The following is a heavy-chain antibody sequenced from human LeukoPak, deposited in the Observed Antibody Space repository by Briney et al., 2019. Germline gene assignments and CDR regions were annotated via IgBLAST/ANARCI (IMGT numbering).Heavy chain of an antibody. CDR3: ARLIAVAAKTWFDP. V-gene: IGHV4-59*08. D-gene: IGHD6-19*01. J-gene: IGHJ5*02. Sequence: SETLSLTCTVSGGSISSYYWSWIRQPPGKGLEWSGYIYYSGSTNYNPSLKSRVTISVDTSKNQFSLKLSSVTAADTAVYYCARLIAVAAKTWFDPWGQGTLVTVSS. CDR1: GGSISSYY. CDR2: IYYSGST.